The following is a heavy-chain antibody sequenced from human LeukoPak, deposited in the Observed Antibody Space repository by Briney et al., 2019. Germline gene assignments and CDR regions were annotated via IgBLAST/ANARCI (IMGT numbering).Heavy chain of an antibody. CDR1: GFTFSSYA. CDR2: ISYDESNK. V-gene: IGHV3-30*04. Sequence: GGSLRLSCAASGFTFSSYAMHWVRQAPGKGLEWVAVISYDESNKYYAGSVKGRFTISRDNSKNTLYLQMNRLRAEGTAVYYCARDPGYSSSCFDYWGQGTLVTVSS. D-gene: IGHD6-13*01. CDR3: ARDPGYSSSCFDY. J-gene: IGHJ4*02.